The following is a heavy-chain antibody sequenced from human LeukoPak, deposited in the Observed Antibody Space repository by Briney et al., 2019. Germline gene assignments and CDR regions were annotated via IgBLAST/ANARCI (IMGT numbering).Heavy chain of an antibody. CDR1: SGSISTSNYY. V-gene: IGHV4-39*07. J-gene: IGHJ4*02. Sequence: SETLSLTCTVSSGSISTSNYYWGWVRQPPGKALEWIGNIFYSGSTYYSPSLKSRVTISVDTSKNQFSLKLNSLTAADTAVYYCARWYCSSISCYFDYWGQGTLVTVSS. CDR3: ARWYCSSISCYFDY. D-gene: IGHD2-2*01. CDR2: IFYSGST.